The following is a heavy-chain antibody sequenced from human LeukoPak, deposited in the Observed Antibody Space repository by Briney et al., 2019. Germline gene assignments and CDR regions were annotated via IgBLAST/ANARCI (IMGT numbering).Heavy chain of an antibody. CDR2: IYYSGST. Sequence: SETLSLTCTVSGGSISSYYWSWIRQPPGKGLEWIGYIYYSGSTNYNPSLKSRVTISVDTSKDQFSLKLSSVTAADTAVYYCARVGTYGSGSYLSWLDYWGQGTLVTVSS. CDR1: GGSISSYY. J-gene: IGHJ4*02. V-gene: IGHV4-59*01. CDR3: ARVGTYGSGSYLSWLDY. D-gene: IGHD3-10*01.